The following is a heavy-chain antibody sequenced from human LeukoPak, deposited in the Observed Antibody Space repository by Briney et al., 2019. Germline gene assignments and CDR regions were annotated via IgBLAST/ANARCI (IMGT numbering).Heavy chain of an antibody. V-gene: IGHV3-64*01. J-gene: IGHJ6*03. Sequence: GGPLRLSCTASGFTFSSYAMHWVRQAPGKGLEYVSAISSNGGSTYYANSVKGRFTISRDNSKNTLYLQMGSLRAEDMAVYYCAKGSKTLLFTRDHYIDVWGKGTTVTISS. D-gene: IGHD2-21*02. CDR3: AKGSKTLLFTRDHYIDV. CDR2: ISSNGGST. CDR1: GFTFSSYA.